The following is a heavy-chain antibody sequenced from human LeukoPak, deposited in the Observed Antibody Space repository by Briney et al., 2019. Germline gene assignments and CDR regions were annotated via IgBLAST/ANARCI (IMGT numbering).Heavy chain of an antibody. V-gene: IGHV3-30*04. Sequence: WGSLRLSCAASTFTFSSYAMHWVRPAPGKGLEGVAVISYDGSNKYYADSVKGRFTISRDISKNTLYLQMNSLRAEDTAVYYCARDGGGSSYQGRFDYWGQGTLVTVSS. J-gene: IGHJ4*02. CDR2: ISYDGSNK. D-gene: IGHD2-15*01. CDR1: TFTFSSYA. CDR3: ARDGGGSSYQGRFDY.